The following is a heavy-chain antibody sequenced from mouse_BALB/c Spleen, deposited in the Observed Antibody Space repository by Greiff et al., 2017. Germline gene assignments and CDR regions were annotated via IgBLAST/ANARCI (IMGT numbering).Heavy chain of an antibody. Sequence: EVQVVESGGGLVKPGGSLKLSCAASGFTFSDYYMYWVRQTPEKRLEWVATISDGGSYTYYPDSVKGRFTISRDNAKNNLYLQMSSLKSEDTAMYYCARGVRGDYFDYWGQGTTLTVSS. D-gene: IGHD2-14*01. CDR2: ISDGGSYT. CDR1: GFTFSDYY. CDR3: ARGVRGDYFDY. J-gene: IGHJ2*01. V-gene: IGHV5-4*02.